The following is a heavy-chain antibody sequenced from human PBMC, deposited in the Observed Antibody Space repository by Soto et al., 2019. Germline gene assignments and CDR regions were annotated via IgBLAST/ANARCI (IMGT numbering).Heavy chain of an antibody. V-gene: IGHV4-34*01. CDR1: GGSFSGYY. D-gene: IGHD2-21*02. CDR3: ARGRRVAVTNSYFDY. CDR2: INHSGST. J-gene: IGHJ4*02. Sequence: SETLSLTCAVYGGSFSGYYWSWIRQPPGKGLEWIGEINHSGSTNYNPSLKSRVTISVDTSKNQFSLKLSSVTAADTAVYYCARGRRVAVTNSYFDYWGQGTLVTVSS.